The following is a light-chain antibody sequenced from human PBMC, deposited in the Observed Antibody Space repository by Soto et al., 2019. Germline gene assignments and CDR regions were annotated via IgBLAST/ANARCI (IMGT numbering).Light chain of an antibody. Sequence: QSVLTQPASVSASPGQSITISCTGTSSDVGTYDDVSWYRQHPGKGPKLLIYEVTNRPSGVSNRFSGSKSGNTASLTISGLQAEDEADYYCRSYTISSTYVFGSGTKLTVL. J-gene: IGLJ1*01. CDR2: EVT. CDR1: SSDVGTYDD. V-gene: IGLV2-14*01. CDR3: RSYTISSTYV.